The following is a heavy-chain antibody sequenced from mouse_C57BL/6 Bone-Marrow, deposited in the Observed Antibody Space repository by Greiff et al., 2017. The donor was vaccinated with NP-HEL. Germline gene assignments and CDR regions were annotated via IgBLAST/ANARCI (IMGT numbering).Heavy chain of an antibody. Sequence: DVKLVESGGDLVKPGGSLKLSCAASGFTFSSYGMSWVRQTPDKRLEWVATISSGGSYTYYPDSVKGRFTISRDNAKNTRYLQMSSLKSEDTAMYYCARHEGYSNYAMDYWGQGTSVTVSS. CDR3: ARHEGYSNYAMDY. CDR1: GFTFSSYG. CDR2: ISSGGSYT. V-gene: IGHV5-6*02. J-gene: IGHJ4*01. D-gene: IGHD2-5*01.